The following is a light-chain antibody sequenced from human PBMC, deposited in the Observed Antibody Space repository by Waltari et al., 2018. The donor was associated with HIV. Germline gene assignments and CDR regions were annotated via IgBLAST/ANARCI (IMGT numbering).Light chain of an antibody. V-gene: IGKV4-1*01. CDR1: HSVLSWPQHKDS. CDR3: QQYHSIPWT. CDR2: WAS. Sequence: DIVLTQSSDSLAVSLGDRATIRCKSSHSVLSWPQHKDSLAWYQQKPGQPPKLLIYWASTRESGVPARFSGSGAGTDFSHTISSLQAEDVAVYYCQQYHSIPWTFGQGTKVEIK. J-gene: IGKJ1*01.